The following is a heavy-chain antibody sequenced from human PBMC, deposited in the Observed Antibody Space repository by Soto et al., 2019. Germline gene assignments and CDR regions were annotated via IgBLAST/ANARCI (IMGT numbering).Heavy chain of an antibody. Sequence: TLSLTCTVSGGSISSGGYYWSWIRQHPGKGLEWIGYIYHSGSTYYNPSLKSRVIISVDRSKNQFSLKLSSVTAADTAVYYCAGCIAATRYDCFDYWGQGTLVTVSS. CDR1: GGSISSGGYY. D-gene: IGHD6-13*01. CDR2: IYHSGST. V-gene: IGHV4-30-2*02. CDR3: AGCIAATRYDCFDY. J-gene: IGHJ4*02.